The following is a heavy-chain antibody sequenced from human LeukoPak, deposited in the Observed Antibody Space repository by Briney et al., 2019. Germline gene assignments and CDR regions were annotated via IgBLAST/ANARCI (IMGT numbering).Heavy chain of an antibody. CDR2: ISGSGGST. CDR3: AKDRDRSSSGWYDRPGDFQH. V-gene: IGHV3-23*01. D-gene: IGHD6-19*01. Sequence: GGSLRLSCAASGFTFSSYAMSWVRQAPGKGLEWVSAISGSGGSTYYADSVKGRFTISRDNSKNTLYLQMNSLRAEDTAVYYCAKDRDRSSSGWYDRPGDFQHWGQGTLVTVSS. CDR1: GFTFSSYA. J-gene: IGHJ1*01.